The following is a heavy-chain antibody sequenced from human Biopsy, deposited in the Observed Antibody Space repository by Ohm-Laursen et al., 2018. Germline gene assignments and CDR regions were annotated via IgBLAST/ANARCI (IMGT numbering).Heavy chain of an antibody. V-gene: IGHV1-69*01. CDR1: GGSFSMDA. CDR2: IIPMSRTP. J-gene: IGHJ6*02. Sequence: SSVKVSCKTSGGSFSMDAFSWMRQVPGQGLEWMGLIIPMSRTPDYAQKFQGRVTFTADESASTVYMELTSLTSDDTAVYYCASPNSGTYDVWGQGTTVTVSS. D-gene: IGHD1-26*01. CDR3: ASPNSGTYDV.